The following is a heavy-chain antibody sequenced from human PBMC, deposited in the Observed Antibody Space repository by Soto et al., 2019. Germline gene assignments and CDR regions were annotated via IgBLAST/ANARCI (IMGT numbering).Heavy chain of an antibody. CDR2: FSGSSGNI. J-gene: IGHJ4*02. D-gene: IGHD5-12*01. CDR3: AKRGHNFFDY. V-gene: IGHV3-23*01. CDR1: GFTFGSSI. Sequence: GGSLRLSCAASGFTFGSSIMSWVRQAPGKGLEWVSTFSGSSGNIYYADSVKGRFTISRDNSKNTLYLQMNSLRAEDTAVYYCAKRGHNFFDYWGQATLVTVSS.